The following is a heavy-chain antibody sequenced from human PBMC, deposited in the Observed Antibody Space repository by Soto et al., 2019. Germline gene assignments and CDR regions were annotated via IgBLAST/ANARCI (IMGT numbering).Heavy chain of an antibody. J-gene: IGHJ4*02. CDR2: IIPIFGTA. V-gene: IGHV1-69*13. CDR1: GGTFSSYA. D-gene: IGHD3-22*01. CDR3: ARSVLYYYDSSGYFDY. Sequence: SVKVSCKASGGTFSSYAISWVRQAPGQGLEWMGGIIPIFGTANYAQKFQGRVTITADESTSTAYMELSSLRSEDTAVYYCARSVLYYYDSSGYFDYWGQGTLVTVSS.